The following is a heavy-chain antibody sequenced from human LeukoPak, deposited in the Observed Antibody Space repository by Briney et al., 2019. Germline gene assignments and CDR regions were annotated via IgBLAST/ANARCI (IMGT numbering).Heavy chain of an antibody. V-gene: IGHV1-18*01. J-gene: IGHJ5*02. Sequence: GASVNVSCKASGYSFSNYGISWLRQAPGQGLEWMGWISAHNSNTNYAQKFQGRVTMTTDTSRTTAYMELRSLRSDDTAVYYCARDPAVDCSRLPPAGSDPGGQETLVTASS. CDR3: ARDPAVDCSRLPPAGSDP. CDR2: ISAHNSNT. CDR1: GYSFSNYG. D-gene: IGHD2-15*01.